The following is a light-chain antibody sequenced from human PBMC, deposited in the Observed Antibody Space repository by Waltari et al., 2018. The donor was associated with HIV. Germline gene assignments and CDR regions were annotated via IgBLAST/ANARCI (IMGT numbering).Light chain of an antibody. CDR3: TSRDRNGKIVL. Sequence: SSELTQDPAVSVALGQTVTMTCQGDTLKNYFASWHQQKPGQAPILVMYDKNNRPSGIPDRFSGSTSGNTASLTITGSQAEDEADYYCTSRDRNGKIVLFGGGTKLTVL. V-gene: IGLV3-19*01. CDR2: DKN. CDR1: TLKNYF. J-gene: IGLJ2*01.